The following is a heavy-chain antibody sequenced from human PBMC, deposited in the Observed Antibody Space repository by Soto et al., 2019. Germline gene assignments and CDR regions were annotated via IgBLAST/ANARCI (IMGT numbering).Heavy chain of an antibody. V-gene: IGHV4-59*01. CDR3: ARGTTMIVVEYSREYYYYGMDV. J-gene: IGHJ6*02. CDR1: GGSISSYY. Sequence: SDTLSLTCTVSGGSISSYYWSWIRQPPGKGLEWIGYIYYSGSTNYNPSLKSRVTISVDTSKNQFSLKLSSVTAADTAVYYCARGTTMIVVEYSREYYYYGMDVWGQGTTVTVSS. CDR2: IYYSGST. D-gene: IGHD3-22*01.